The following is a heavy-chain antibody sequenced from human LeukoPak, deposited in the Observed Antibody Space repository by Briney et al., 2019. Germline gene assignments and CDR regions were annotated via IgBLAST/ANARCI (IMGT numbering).Heavy chain of an antibody. V-gene: IGHV3-21*01. Sequence: GGSLRLSCAASGFTFSSYGMSWVRQAPGKGLEWVSSISSSSSYIYYADSVKGRFTISRDNAKNSLYLQMNSLRAEDTAVYYCAKSSSGWYFDYWGQGTLVTVSS. CDR1: GFTFSSYG. CDR3: AKSSSGWYFDY. J-gene: IGHJ4*02. D-gene: IGHD6-19*01. CDR2: ISSSSSYI.